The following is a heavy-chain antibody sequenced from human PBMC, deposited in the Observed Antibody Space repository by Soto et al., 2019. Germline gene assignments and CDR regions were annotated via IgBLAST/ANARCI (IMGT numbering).Heavy chain of an antibody. CDR3: ASFRIAATWGNDAFDI. V-gene: IGHV1-69*02. Sequence: QVQLVQSGAEVKKPGSSVKVSCKASGGTFSSYTISWVRQAPGQGLEWMGRIIPILGIANYAQKFQGRVTITADKSTNTAYMELSSLRSEDTAVYYCASFRIAATWGNDAFDIWGRGTMVTVSS. CDR1: GGTFSSYT. D-gene: IGHD2-15*01. J-gene: IGHJ3*02. CDR2: IIPILGIA.